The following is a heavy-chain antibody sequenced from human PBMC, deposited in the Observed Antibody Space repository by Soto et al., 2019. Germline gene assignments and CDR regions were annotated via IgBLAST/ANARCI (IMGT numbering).Heavy chain of an antibody. CDR3: ARDLSGTIDY. CDR2: LWHDGAKE. V-gene: IGHV3-33*01. D-gene: IGHD1-7*01. Sequence: QVQLVESGGGVVQPGRSLRLSCAASGFTFSNYGMHWVRQAPGKGLEWVARLWHDGAKEYYVDSVKGRFTVSRDISKNTLYLQMNSLRAEDTAVYFCARDLSGTIDYWGQGTLVTVSS. CDR1: GFTFSNYG. J-gene: IGHJ4*02.